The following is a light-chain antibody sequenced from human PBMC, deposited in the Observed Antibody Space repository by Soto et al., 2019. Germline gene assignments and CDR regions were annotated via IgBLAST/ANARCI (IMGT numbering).Light chain of an antibody. CDR2: AAS. V-gene: IGKV1-9*01. J-gene: IGKJ4*01. CDR3: QQLNSYPLT. CDR1: QGIASY. Sequence: QLTQSPSSLSASVGDRVTITCRASQGIASYLAWDQQKPGQAPNLLIYAASTLQSGVPSRFSGSGSGTDFTLTISSLQPEEFATYYCQQLNSYPLTFGGGTKVEI.